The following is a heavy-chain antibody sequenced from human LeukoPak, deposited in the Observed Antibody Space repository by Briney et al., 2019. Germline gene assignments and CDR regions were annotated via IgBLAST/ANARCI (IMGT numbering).Heavy chain of an antibody. Sequence: GGSLRLSCAASGLTFSSFDVSWVRQAPGKGLEWVSGISGSGSSTYYADSLKGRFTISRDNSKNTLYLQMNSLRVEDTAVYYCAVGWLAYWGQGTLVTVSS. D-gene: IGHD6-19*01. V-gene: IGHV3-23*01. CDR2: ISGSGSST. CDR1: GLTFSSFD. J-gene: IGHJ4*02. CDR3: AVGWLAY.